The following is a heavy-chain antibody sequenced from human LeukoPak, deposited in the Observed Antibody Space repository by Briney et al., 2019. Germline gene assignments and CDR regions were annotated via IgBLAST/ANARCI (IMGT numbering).Heavy chain of an antibody. V-gene: IGHV1-69*05. D-gene: IGHD5-24*01. J-gene: IGHJ4*02. CDR2: IIPIFGTA. Sequence: ASVKVSCKASGGTFSSYAISWVRQAPGQGLEWMGRIIPIFGTANYAQKFQGRVTITTDESTSTVYMELSSLRSEDTAVYYCARDPKEMATLFDYWGQGTLVTVSS. CDR1: GGTFSSYA. CDR3: ARDPKEMATLFDY.